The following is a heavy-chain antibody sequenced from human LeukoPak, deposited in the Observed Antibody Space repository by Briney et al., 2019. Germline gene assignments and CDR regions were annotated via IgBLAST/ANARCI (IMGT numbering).Heavy chain of an antibody. CDR1: GYTFTGYY. CDR3: ASRPYSYSSKDYYFYYMDV. CDR2: IIPIFGTA. J-gene: IGHJ6*03. Sequence: ASVKVSCKASGYTFTGYYMHWVRQAPGQGLEWMGGIIPIFGTANYAQKFQGRVTITADKSTSTAYMELSSLRSEDTAVYYCASRPYSYSSKDYYFYYMDVWGKGTTVTVSS. V-gene: IGHV1-69*06. D-gene: IGHD1-26*01.